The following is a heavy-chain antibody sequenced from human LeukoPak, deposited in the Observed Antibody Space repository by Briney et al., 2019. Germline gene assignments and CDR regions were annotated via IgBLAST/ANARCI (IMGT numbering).Heavy chain of an antibody. V-gene: IGHV4-61*02. J-gene: IGHJ4*02. CDR1: GGSIRRGSYY. CDR3: ARRRYNYDY. Sequence: PSETLSLTCTVSGGSIRRGSYYWSWIRQPAGKGLEWIGRIYTSGNTNYNPSLKSRVTISLDTSKNQFSLKLSSVTAADTAVYYCARRRYNYDYWGQGTLVTVSS. D-gene: IGHD5-18*01. CDR2: IYTSGNT.